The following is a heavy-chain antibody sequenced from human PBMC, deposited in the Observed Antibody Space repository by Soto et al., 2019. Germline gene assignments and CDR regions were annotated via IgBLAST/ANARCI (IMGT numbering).Heavy chain of an antibody. J-gene: IGHJ4*02. CDR1: GGSITNSYYF. D-gene: IGHD2-15*01. CDR2: VFHSGRT. Sequence: QVQLQESGPGLVEPSQTLSLTCTVSGGSITNSYYFWSWVRQNPGKGLEWIGHVFHSGRTYYNPSLSSRVSILVDTSMNQFSLNLNSVTAADTAVYYCARWVEVSLDYFDSWGQGTPVTVSS. CDR3: ARWVEVSLDYFDS. V-gene: IGHV4-31*03.